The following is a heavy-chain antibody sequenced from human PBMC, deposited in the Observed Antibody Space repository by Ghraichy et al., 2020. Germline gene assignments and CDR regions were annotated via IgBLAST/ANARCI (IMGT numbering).Heavy chain of an antibody. J-gene: IGHJ6*02. CDR2: TIHTGRT. CDR3: ARIPFGFQGMDV. D-gene: IGHD3-16*01. Sequence: XETLSLTCAVSGASISSSNYWTWVRQPPGSGLEWIGETIHTGRTHYNPSLNSRFTISLDKSNNQLFLDLSSVTAADTAVYYCARIPFGFQGMDVWGPGTTVTVSS. V-gene: IGHV4-4*02. CDR1: GASISSSNY.